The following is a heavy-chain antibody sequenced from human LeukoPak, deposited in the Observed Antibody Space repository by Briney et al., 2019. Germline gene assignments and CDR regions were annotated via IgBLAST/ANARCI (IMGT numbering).Heavy chain of an antibody. CDR3: ARGHYGLDV. V-gene: IGHV3-11*01. J-gene: IGHJ6*02. CDR1: GFTFSDWY. Sequence: TGGSLRLSCAASGFTFSDWYISWIRQAPGKGLEWVSYIDMSCRTIYYADSVKRRFNISRENARNSLYMQMSSLRAEDTAVYYCARGHYGLDVWGQGTTVTVSS. CDR2: IDMSCRTI.